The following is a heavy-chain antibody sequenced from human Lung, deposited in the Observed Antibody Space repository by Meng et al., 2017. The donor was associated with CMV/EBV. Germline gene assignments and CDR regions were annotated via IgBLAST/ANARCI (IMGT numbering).Heavy chain of an antibody. CDR3: ARAGQQLVSYYYYYYGMDV. CDR1: GGSFSGYY. D-gene: IGHD6-13*01. J-gene: IGHJ6*02. V-gene: IGHV4-34*01. CDR2: INHSGST. Sequence: LXCAVYGGSFSGYYWSWIRQPPGKGLEWIGEINHSGSTNYNPSLKSRVTISVDTSKNQFSLKLSSVTAADTAVYYCARAGQQLVSYYYYYYGMDVXGQGXTVTVSS.